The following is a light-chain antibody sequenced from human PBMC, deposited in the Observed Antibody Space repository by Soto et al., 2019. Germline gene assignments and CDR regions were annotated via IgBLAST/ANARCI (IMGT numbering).Light chain of an antibody. CDR3: SSYTSSSTYVV. Sequence: QSALTQPASVSGSPGQSITISCTGTSSDVGGYNYVSWYQQHPGKAPKLMIYDVSNRPSGVSNRFSGSKSGNTASLTISGLQAVDVADYYCSSYTSSSTYVVFGGGTKLTVL. J-gene: IGLJ2*01. V-gene: IGLV2-14*01. CDR2: DVS. CDR1: SSDVGGYNY.